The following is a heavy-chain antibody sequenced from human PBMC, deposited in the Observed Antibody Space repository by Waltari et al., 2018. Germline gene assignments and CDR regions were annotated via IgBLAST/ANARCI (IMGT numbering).Heavy chain of an antibody. V-gene: IGHV3-43*01. CDR1: GFIFDDFT. CDR3: VKDIGGSDS. CDR2: ISWDGDLT. Sequence: EVHLVESGGAVVQPGGSLRLSCEASGFIFDDFTMHCVLQPPGKGLEWVYRISWDGDLTYYGDSVNGRFTISRDNSKDSLYLQMNSLRSEDTALYYCVKDIGGSDSWGQGTPVTISS. J-gene: IGHJ4*02.